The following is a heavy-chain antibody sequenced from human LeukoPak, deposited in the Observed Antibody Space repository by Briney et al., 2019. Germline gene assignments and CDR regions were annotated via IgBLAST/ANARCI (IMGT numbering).Heavy chain of an antibody. D-gene: IGHD3-22*01. Sequence: SETLSLTCAVSGGSISSGGYSWSWIRQPAGQGLEWIGYIYHSGSTYYNPSLKSRVTISVDRSKNQFSLKLSSVTAADTAVYYCARSYDNSVDAFDIWGQGTMVTVSS. CDR1: GGSISSGGYS. V-gene: IGHV4-30-2*01. CDR2: IYHSGST. J-gene: IGHJ3*02. CDR3: ARSYDNSVDAFDI.